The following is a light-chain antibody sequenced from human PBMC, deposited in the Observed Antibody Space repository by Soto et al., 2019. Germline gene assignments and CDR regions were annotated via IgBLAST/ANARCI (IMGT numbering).Light chain of an antibody. CDR2: SNN. CDR3: AAWDDSLTGGV. Sequence: QSVLTQPPSASGTPGQRVTISCSGSSSNIGSNTVNWYQQLPGTAPKLLIYSNNQRPSGIPDRSSGSKAGTSASLAISGLQPEDEADYYCAAWDDSLTGGVFGGGTTLTVL. J-gene: IGLJ3*02. V-gene: IGLV1-44*01. CDR1: SSNIGSNT.